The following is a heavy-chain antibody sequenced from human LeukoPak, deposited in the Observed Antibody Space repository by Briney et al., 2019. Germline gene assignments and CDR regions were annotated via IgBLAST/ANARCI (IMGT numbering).Heavy chain of an antibody. V-gene: IGHV3-30*04. Sequence: PGGSLRLSSAASGFTFSSYAMHWVRQAPGKGLEWVAVISYDGSNKYYADSVKGRFTISRDNSKNTLYLQMNSLRAEDTAVYYCARELRRYYYGMDVWGQGTTVTVSS. CDR1: GFTFSSYA. CDR3: ARELRRYYYGMDV. CDR2: ISYDGSNK. J-gene: IGHJ6*02.